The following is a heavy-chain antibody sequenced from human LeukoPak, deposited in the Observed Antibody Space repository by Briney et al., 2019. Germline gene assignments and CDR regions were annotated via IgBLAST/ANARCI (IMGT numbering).Heavy chain of an antibody. CDR3: ARDFPYYDFWSGYLGY. D-gene: IGHD3-3*01. J-gene: IGHJ4*02. CDR1: GYTFTIYY. V-gene: IGHV1-46*01. CDR2: INLIGGGT. Sequence: ASPKVSSKASGYTFTIYYMHWGRPAPEQGLEWMGIINLIGGGTSYAQKFQGRVTMTRDTSTSTVYMELSSLRSEDTAVYYCARDFPYYDFWSGYLGYWGQGTLVTVSS.